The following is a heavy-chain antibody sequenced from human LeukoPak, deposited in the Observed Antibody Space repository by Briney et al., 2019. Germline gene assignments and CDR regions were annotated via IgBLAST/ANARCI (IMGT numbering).Heavy chain of an antibody. CDR3: ARGNWNQVAEYFQH. CDR1: GYTFTSYG. Sequence: GASVKVSCKASGYTFTSYGISWVRQAPGQGFEWMGWISAYNGNTNYAQKLQGRVTMTTDTSTSTAYMELRTLRSDDTAVYYCARGNWNQVAEYFQHWGQGTLVTVSS. D-gene: IGHD1-1*01. CDR2: ISAYNGNT. V-gene: IGHV1-18*01. J-gene: IGHJ1*01.